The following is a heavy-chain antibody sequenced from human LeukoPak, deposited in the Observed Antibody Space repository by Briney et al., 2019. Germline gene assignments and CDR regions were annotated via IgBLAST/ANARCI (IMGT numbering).Heavy chain of an antibody. CDR1: GFSFTSYA. V-gene: IGHV3-23*01. J-gene: IGHJ4*02. D-gene: IGHD1-26*01. Sequence: GGSLRLSCAASGFSFTSYAMNWVRQAPGKGLEWVSAVRGGDAGTSYADSVKGRFTISRDNSKNTLYLQMNSLRADDTAVYYCAKNRGGSYYSGSDYWGQGTLVTVSS. CDR2: VRGGDAGT. CDR3: AKNRGGSYYSGSDY.